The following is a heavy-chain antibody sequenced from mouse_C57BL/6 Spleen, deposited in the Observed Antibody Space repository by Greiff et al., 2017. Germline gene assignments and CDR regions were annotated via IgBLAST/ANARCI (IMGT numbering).Heavy chain of an antibody. V-gene: IGHV1-39*01. CDR1: GYSFTDYS. D-gene: IGHD1-1*01. Sequence: VQLEESGPELVKPGASVKISCKASGYSFTDYSMNWVKQSNGKSLEWIGVINPNYGTTSYNQKFKGKATLTVDKSSSTAYMQLNSLTSEDSAVYYCARITTVVARYARDYWGQGTSVTVSS. CDR3: ARITTVVARYARDY. CDR2: INPNYGTT. J-gene: IGHJ4*01.